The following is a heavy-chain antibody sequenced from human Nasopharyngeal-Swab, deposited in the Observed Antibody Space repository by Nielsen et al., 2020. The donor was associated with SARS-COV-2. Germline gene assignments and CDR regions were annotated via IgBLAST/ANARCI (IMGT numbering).Heavy chain of an antibody. D-gene: IGHD3-3*01. CDR3: ARDNDFWSGYHPSADY. V-gene: IGHV3-64D*06. J-gene: IGHJ4*01. CDR1: GFTFSSYA. CDR2: ISSNGGST. Sequence: GGSLRLSCSASGFTFSSYAMHWVRQAPGKGLEYVSAISSNGGSTYYADSVKGRFTISRDNSKNTLYLQMSSLRAEDTAVYYCARDNDFWSGYHPSADYWGQGTLVTVSS.